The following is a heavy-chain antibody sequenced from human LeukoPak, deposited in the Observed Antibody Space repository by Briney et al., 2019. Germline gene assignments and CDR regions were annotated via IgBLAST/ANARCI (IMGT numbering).Heavy chain of an antibody. CDR3: ARDHGGYSSSWYGGASATTEGGYYFDY. V-gene: IGHV3-21*01. D-gene: IGHD6-13*01. J-gene: IGHJ4*02. Sequence: PGGSLKLSGAASGFTFISYSRNWYRRLQGQGLAGDSSIRIISRDKYYNVSVKGRFTISRDNAKNSLYLQMNSLRAEDTAVYYCARDHGGYSSSWYGGASATTEGGYYFDYWGQGTLVTVSS. CDR1: GFTFISYS. CDR2: IRIISRDK.